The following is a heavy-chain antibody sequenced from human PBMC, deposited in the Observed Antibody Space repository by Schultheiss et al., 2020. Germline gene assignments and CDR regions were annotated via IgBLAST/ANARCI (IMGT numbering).Heavy chain of an antibody. J-gene: IGHJ4*02. CDR2: ISYDGSNK. V-gene: IGHV3-30*19. CDR1: GFSFSDYY. CDR3: ARDLAQGWVVVPAATFDY. D-gene: IGHD2-2*01. Sequence: GESLKISCTASGFSFSDYYMSWIRQAPGKGLEWVAVISYDGSNKYYADSVKGRFTISRDNSKNTLYLQMNSLRAEDTAVYYCARDLAQGWVVVPAATFDYCCQGTPVTGSS.